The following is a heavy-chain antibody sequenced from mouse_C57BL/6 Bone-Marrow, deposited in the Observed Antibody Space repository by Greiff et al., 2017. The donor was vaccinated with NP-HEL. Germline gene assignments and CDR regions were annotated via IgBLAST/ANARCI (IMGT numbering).Heavy chain of an antibody. Sequence: QVQLQQPGAELVKPGASVKLSCKASGYTFTSYWMHWVKQRPGQGLEWIGMIHPNSGSTNYNEKIKSKATLTVDKSSSTAYMQLSSLTSEDSAVYYCARGGLGRTDFDVWGTGTTVTVSS. D-gene: IGHD4-1*01. V-gene: IGHV1-64*01. CDR1: GYTFTSYW. J-gene: IGHJ1*03. CDR3: ARGGLGRTDFDV. CDR2: IHPNSGST.